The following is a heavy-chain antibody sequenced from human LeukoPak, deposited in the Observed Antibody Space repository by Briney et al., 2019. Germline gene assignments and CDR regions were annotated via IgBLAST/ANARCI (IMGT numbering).Heavy chain of an antibody. J-gene: IGHJ4*02. CDR1: GGSFSGYY. V-gene: IGHV4-34*01. D-gene: IGHD3-22*01. CDR3: AREEITMIVD. Sequence: SETLSLTRAVYGGSFSGYYWSWIRQPPGKGLEWIGEINHSGSTNYNPSLKSRVTISVDTSKNQFSLKLSSVTAADTAVYYCAREEITMIVDWGQGTLVTVSS. CDR2: INHSGST.